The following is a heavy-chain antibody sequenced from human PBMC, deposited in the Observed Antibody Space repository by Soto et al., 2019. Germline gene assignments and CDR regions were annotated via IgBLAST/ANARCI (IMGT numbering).Heavy chain of an antibody. CDR1: GYTLTELS. CDR3: ARDENYDYIWGSYRHYFDY. J-gene: IGHJ4*02. D-gene: IGHD3-16*02. CDR2: FDPEDGET. V-gene: IGHV1-24*01. Sequence: ASVSVSCKVSGYTLTELSMHWVRQAPGKGLEWMGGFDPEDGETIYAQKLQGRVTMTTDTSTSTAYMELRSLRSDDTAVYYCARDENYDYIWGSYRHYFDYWGQGTLDTVSS.